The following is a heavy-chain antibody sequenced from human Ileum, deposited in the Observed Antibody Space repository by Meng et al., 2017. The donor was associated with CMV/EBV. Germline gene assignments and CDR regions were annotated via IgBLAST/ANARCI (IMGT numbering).Heavy chain of an antibody. J-gene: IGHJ4*02. Sequence: QVQLVESGGDVVQPGRSLRLSCAASGFTFSSYGMYWVRQAPGKGLEWVAVISYDGTNKHYADSVRGRFTISRDNSKNTLYLQMNSLRPEDTAVYYCAKAKLAYTYGTDYWGQGTLVTVSS. CDR1: GFTFSSYG. CDR3: AKAKLAYTYGTDY. V-gene: IGHV3-30*18. D-gene: IGHD5-18*01. CDR2: ISYDGTNK.